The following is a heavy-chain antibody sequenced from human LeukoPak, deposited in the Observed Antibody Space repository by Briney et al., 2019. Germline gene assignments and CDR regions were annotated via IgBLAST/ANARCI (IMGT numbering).Heavy chain of an antibody. Sequence: PGGSLRLSCAASGFTFSSYTMNWVRQAPGKGLEWVSSISSSGTYTYYADSLKGRFTISRDNAKNSLYLQMNSLRAEDTAVYYCAREGDSIYHFDYWGQGTLVTVSS. CDR1: GFTFSSYT. CDR2: ISSSGTYT. J-gene: IGHJ4*02. V-gene: IGHV3-21*01. CDR3: AREGDSIYHFDY. D-gene: IGHD2-2*02.